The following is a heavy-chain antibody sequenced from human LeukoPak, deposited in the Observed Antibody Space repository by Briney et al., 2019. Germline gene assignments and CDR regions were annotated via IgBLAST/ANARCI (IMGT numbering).Heavy chain of an antibody. Sequence: SETLSLTCTVSGYSISSGYYWGWIRQPPGKGLEWIGSIFHSGSTYSSPSLKSRVTISVDTSKNQFSLKLSSVTAADPAVYYCARDLVGGTHDYWGQGTLVTVSS. J-gene: IGHJ4*02. D-gene: IGHD1-26*01. CDR2: IFHSGST. CDR1: GYSISSGYY. CDR3: ARDLVGGTHDY. V-gene: IGHV4-38-2*02.